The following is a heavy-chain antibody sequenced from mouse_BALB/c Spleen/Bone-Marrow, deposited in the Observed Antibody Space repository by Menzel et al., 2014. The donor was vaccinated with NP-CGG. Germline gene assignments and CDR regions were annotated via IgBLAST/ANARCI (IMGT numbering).Heavy chain of an antibody. J-gene: IGHJ3*01. D-gene: IGHD3-3*01. CDR2: ISNGGGST. CDR3: ARRAGAY. CDR1: GFTFSSYT. V-gene: IGHV5-12-2*01. Sequence: EVKLMESGGGLVQPGGSLTLSCAASGFTFSSYTMSWVRQTPEKRLEWVAYISNGGGSTYYPDTVKGRFTISRDNAKNTLFLQMSSLKSEDTAMYYCARRAGAYWGQGTLVTVSA.